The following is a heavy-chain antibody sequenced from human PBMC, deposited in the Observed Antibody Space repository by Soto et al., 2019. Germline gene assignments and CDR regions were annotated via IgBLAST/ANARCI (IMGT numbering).Heavy chain of an antibody. CDR3: ARSVEGHFDY. CDR1: GFPFSIYS. J-gene: IGHJ4*02. V-gene: IGHV3-48*02. Sequence: EVQLVESGGGLVQPGGSLRLSFAAYGFPFSIYSMNWVRQAPGKGLEWSSYITSDTNTIKYADSVKGRFTISRDNAKNLVYLQMNSLRDEDTAVYFCARSVEGHFDYWGQGTVVTVSS. CDR2: ITSDTNTI. D-gene: IGHD6-19*01.